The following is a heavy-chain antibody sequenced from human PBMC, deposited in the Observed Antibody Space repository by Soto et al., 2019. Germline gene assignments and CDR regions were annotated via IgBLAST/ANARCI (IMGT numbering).Heavy chain of an antibody. CDR2: IYYSGST. CDR1: GGSISSYY. CDR3: ARVGVTMVRGVSYYFDY. D-gene: IGHD3-10*01. J-gene: IGHJ4*02. V-gene: IGHV4-59*01. Sequence: PSETLSLTCTVSGGSISSYYWSWIRQPPGKGLEWIGYIYYSGSTNYNPSLKSRVTISVDTSKNQFSLKLSSLTAADTAVYYCARVGVTMVRGVSYYFDYWGQGTLVTVSS.